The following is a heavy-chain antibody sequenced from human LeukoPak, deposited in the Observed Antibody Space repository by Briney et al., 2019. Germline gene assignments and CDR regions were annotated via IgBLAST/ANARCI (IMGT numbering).Heavy chain of an antibody. V-gene: IGHV1-2*02. J-gene: IGHJ3*02. CDR3: ARAKVYDNSGGDVFDI. CDR1: GYTFTGYY. CDR2: ISPNSGDT. D-gene: IGHD3-22*01. Sequence: ASVKVSCKASGYTFTGYYMHWVRQAPGQGLEWMGWISPNSGDTNYAQKFQGRVTMTRDTSISTAYMELSRLRSDDTAVYYCARAKVYDNSGGDVFDIWGQGTMVTVSS.